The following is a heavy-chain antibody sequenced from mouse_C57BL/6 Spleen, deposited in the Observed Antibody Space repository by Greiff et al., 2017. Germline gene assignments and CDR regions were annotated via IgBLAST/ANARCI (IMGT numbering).Heavy chain of an antibody. CDR2: IYPGDGDT. CDR3: AREEVWSFAY. V-gene: IGHV1-80*01. Sequence: VKLVESGAELVKPGASVKISCKASGYAFSSYWLNWVKQRPGKGLGWIGQIYPGDGDTNYNGKFKGKATLTADKSSSKAYMQLSSLTSEDSAVDFCAREEVWSFAYWGQGTLVTVSA. D-gene: IGHD2-10*02. J-gene: IGHJ3*01. CDR1: GYAFSSYW.